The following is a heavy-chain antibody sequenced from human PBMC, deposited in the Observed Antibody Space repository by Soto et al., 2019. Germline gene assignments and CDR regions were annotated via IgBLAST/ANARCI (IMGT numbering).Heavy chain of an antibody. V-gene: IGHV4-34*01. Sequence: QVQLQQWGAGLLKPSETLSLTCAVYGGSFSAYYWSWIRQPPGKGLEWIGEINHSGSTNYNPSLKSRVTISVDTSKNQFSLKLSSVTAADTAVYYCARARGVRFHYWGQGTLVTASS. CDR1: GGSFSAYY. CDR3: ARARGVRFHY. J-gene: IGHJ4*02. CDR2: INHSGST. D-gene: IGHD3-10*01.